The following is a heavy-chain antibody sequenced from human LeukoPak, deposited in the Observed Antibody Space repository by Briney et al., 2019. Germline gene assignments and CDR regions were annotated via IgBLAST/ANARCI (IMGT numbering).Heavy chain of an antibody. CDR1: GFTFSSYE. CDR2: ISSSGSTI. CDR3: ARDSKFTGYYYYMDV. J-gene: IGHJ6*03. Sequence: GGSLRLSCAASGFTFSSYEMNWVRQAPGKGLEWVSYISSSGSTIYYADSVKGRFTISRDNAKNSMYLQMNSLRADDTAVYYCARDSKFTGYYYYMDVWGKGTTVTVSS. D-gene: IGHD3-16*01. V-gene: IGHV3-48*03.